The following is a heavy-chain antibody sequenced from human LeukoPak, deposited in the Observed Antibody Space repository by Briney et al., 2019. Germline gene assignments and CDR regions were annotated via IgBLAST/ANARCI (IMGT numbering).Heavy chain of an antibody. J-gene: IGHJ4*02. CDR1: GYSISSDYD. CDR3: ARVDDWSYPY. Sequence: SETLSLTCAVSGYSISSDYDWGWIRQPPGKGLQWIGSIYHGGSTYYNPSLESRVTISVDTSKNQFSLKVSSVTAADTAVYYCARVDDWSYPYWGQGILVTVSS. CDR2: IYHGGST. D-gene: IGHD1-7*01. V-gene: IGHV4-38-2*01.